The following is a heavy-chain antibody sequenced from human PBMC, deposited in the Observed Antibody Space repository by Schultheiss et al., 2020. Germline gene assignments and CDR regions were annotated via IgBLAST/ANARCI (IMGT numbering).Heavy chain of an antibody. CDR3: ARGRQDIVVVPAAQYYYYYYMNV. CDR2: IKQDGSEK. D-gene: IGHD2-2*01. J-gene: IGHJ6*03. CDR1: GFTFSSYW. Sequence: GGSLRLSCAASGFTFSSYWMSWVRQAPGKGLEWVANIKQDGSEKYYVDSVKGRFTISRDNAKNSLYLQMNSLRAEDTAVYYCARGRQDIVVVPAAQYYYYYYMNVWGTGTTVTVAS. V-gene: IGHV3-7*01.